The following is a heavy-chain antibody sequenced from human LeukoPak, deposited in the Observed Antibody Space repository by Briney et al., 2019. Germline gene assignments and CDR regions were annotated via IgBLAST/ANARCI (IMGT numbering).Heavy chain of an antibody. D-gene: IGHD4-17*01. CDR2: ISYDGSNK. J-gene: IGHJ5*02. V-gene: IGHV3-30-3*01. Sequence: GGSLRLSCAASGFTFSSYAMHWVRQAPGKGLEWVAVISYDGSNKYYADSVKGRFTISRDNSKNTLYLQMNSLRAEDTAVYYCAKDLSTVTTPGWFDPWGQGTLVTVSS. CDR3: AKDLSTVTTPGWFDP. CDR1: GFTFSSYA.